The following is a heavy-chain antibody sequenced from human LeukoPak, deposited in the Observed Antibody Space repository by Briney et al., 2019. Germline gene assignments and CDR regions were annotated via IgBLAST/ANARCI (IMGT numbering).Heavy chain of an antibody. CDR1: RFTFSSYA. CDR3: AKDSEVGATKGVYYYMDV. V-gene: IGHV3-30*04. Sequence: PGGSLRLSCAASRFTFSSYAMLWVRQLPGKGLEWVAIISYDGSNTYYADSVKGRFTISRDNSKNTLYLQMNSLRAEDTAVYYCAKDSEVGATKGVYYYMDVWGKGTTVTISS. CDR2: ISYDGSNT. D-gene: IGHD1-26*01. J-gene: IGHJ6*03.